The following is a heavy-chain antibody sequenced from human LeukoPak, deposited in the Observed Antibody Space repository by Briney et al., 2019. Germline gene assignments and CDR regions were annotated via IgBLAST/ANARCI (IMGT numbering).Heavy chain of an antibody. Sequence: KPPETLSLTCAVYGGSFSGCYWSWIRQPPGKGLEWIGEINHSGSTNYNPSLKSRVTISVDTSKNQFSLKLSSVTAADTAVYYCARGPRSSRFDYWGQGTLVTVSS. J-gene: IGHJ4*02. D-gene: IGHD2-15*01. CDR3: ARGPRSSRFDY. CDR1: GGSFSGCY. V-gene: IGHV4-34*01. CDR2: INHSGST.